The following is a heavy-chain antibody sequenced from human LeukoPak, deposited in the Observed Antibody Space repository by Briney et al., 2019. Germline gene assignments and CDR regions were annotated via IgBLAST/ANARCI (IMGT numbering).Heavy chain of an antibody. CDR3: ARQGNYGDYWFDP. D-gene: IGHD4-17*01. V-gene: IGHV1-8*01. CDR1: GYTLTSYD. CDR2: MNPNSGNT. J-gene: IGHJ5*02. Sequence: ASVKFSCKACGYTLTSYDINWVRQATGQGLEWIGWMNPNSGNTGYAQKFQGRVTMTRNTSISTAYMELSSLRSEDTAVYYCARQGNYGDYWFDPWGQGTLVTVSS.